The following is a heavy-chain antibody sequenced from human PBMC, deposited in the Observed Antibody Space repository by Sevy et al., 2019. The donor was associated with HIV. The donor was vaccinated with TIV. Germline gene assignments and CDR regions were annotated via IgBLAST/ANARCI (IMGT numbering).Heavy chain of an antibody. Sequence: GGSLRLSCAASGFTVSSNYMSWVRQAPGKRLEWVSVIYSGGSTYYADSVKGRFTISRDNSKNTLYLQMNSLRAEDTAVYYCARDQRATPQRGYYYYGMDVWGQGTTVTVSS. V-gene: IGHV3-53*01. CDR1: GFTVSSNY. CDR3: ARDQRATPQRGYYYYGMDV. J-gene: IGHJ6*02. CDR2: IYSGGST. D-gene: IGHD5-12*01.